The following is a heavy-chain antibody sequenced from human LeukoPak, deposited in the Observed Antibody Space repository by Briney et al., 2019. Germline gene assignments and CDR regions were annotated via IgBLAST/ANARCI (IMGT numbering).Heavy chain of an antibody. CDR2: ISAYNGNT. D-gene: IGHD2-2*02. CDR1: GYTFTSYG. J-gene: IGHJ6*02. Sequence: GASVKVSFKASGYTFTSYGISWVRQAPGQGLEWMGWISAYNGNTNYAQKLQGRVTMTTDTSTSTAYMELRSLRSDDTAVYYCARDPGIVVVPAAIPKDYYYYGMDVWGQGTTVTVSS. V-gene: IGHV1-18*01. CDR3: ARDPGIVVVPAAIPKDYYYYGMDV.